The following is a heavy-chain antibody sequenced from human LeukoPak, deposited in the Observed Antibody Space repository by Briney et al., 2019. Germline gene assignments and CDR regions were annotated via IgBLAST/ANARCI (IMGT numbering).Heavy chain of an antibody. V-gene: IGHV1-2*06. CDR1: GYTFTGYY. J-gene: IGHJ4*02. D-gene: IGHD6-19*01. CDR3: ARGTVAASPGFDY. Sequence: ASVKVSCKASGYTFTGYYMHWVRQAPGQGLEWMGRINPNSGGTNYAQKFQGRVTMTRDTSISTAYVELSRLRSDDTAVYYCARGTVAASPGFDYWGQGTLVTVSS. CDR2: INPNSGGT.